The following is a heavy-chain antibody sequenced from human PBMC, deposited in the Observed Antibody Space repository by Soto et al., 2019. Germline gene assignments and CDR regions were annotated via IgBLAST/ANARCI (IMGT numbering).Heavy chain of an antibody. CDR1: GGSISNFY. CDR3: ARGVPVYDILTGLFDY. J-gene: IGHJ4*02. D-gene: IGHD3-9*01. V-gene: IGHV4-59*01. CDR2: IYYSGST. Sequence: PSETLSLTCTVSGGSISNFYWSWIRQPPGKGLEWIGYIYYSGSTNYNPSLKSRVTISVDTSKNQFSLKLSSVTAADTAVYYCARGVPVYDILTGLFDYWGQGTLVTVSS.